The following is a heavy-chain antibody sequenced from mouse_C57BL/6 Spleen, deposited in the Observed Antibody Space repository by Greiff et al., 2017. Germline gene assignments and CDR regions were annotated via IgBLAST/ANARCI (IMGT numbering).Heavy chain of an antibody. CDR3: ARSPPLYGSSRGFDY. V-gene: IGHV2-2*01. Sequence: QVQLKQSGPGLVQPSQSLSITCTVSGFSLTSYGVHWVRQSPGKGLEWLGVIWSGGSTDYNAAFISRRSISKDNSKSQVFFKMNSLQADDTAIYYCARSPPLYGSSRGFDYWGQGTTLTVSS. D-gene: IGHD1-1*01. CDR1: GFSLTSYG. CDR2: IWSGGST. J-gene: IGHJ2*01.